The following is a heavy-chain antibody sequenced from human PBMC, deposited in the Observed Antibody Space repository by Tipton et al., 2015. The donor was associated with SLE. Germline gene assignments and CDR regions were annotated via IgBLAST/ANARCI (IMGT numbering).Heavy chain of an antibody. CDR3: GRQEDIAVAGHFDY. J-gene: IGHJ4*02. CDR1: GCSISSHY. V-gene: IGHV4-59*08. Sequence: TLSLTCTVSGCSISSHYWGWIRQPPGKGLGWIGYIYYSGSTYYNPSLKSRVTISVDTSKNQFSLQLSSVPAGDTAVYYCGRQEDIAVAGHFDYWGQGTLGTVSS. D-gene: IGHD6-19*01. CDR2: IYYSGST.